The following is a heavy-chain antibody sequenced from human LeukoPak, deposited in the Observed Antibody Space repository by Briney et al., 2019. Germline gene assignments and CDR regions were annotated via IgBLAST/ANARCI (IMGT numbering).Heavy chain of an antibody. CDR2: IYYSGST. CDR1: GGSISSYY. CDR3: ARDGRISGYYYYTGAFDI. D-gene: IGHD3-22*01. V-gene: IGHV4-59*01. Sequence: SETLSLTCTVSGGSISSYYWSWIRQPPGKGLEWIGYIYYSGSTNYNPSLKSRVTISVDTSKNQFSLKLSSVTAADTAVYYCARDGRISGYYYYTGAFDIWGQGTMVTVSS. J-gene: IGHJ3*02.